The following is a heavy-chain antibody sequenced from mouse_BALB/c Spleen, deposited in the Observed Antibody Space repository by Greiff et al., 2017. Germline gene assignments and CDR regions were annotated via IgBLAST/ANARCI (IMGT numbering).Heavy chain of an antibody. Sequence: VQLKESGPELVKPGASVKISCKASGYTFTDYNMHWVKQSHGKSLEWIGYIYPYNGGTGYNQKFKSKATLTVDNSSSTAYMELRSLTSEDSAVYYCARDITTVVPQAMDYWGQGTSVTVSS. CDR2: IYPYNGGT. D-gene: IGHD1-1*01. J-gene: IGHJ4*01. CDR1: GYTFTDYN. V-gene: IGHV1S29*02. CDR3: ARDITTVVPQAMDY.